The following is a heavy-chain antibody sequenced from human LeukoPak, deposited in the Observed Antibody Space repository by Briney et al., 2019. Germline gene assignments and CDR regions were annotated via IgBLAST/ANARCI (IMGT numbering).Heavy chain of an antibody. J-gene: IGHJ4*02. CDR2: IYHSGST. D-gene: IGHD6-19*01. Sequence: KPSETLSLTCAVSNYSISSGYYWGWIRQPPGKGLEWIGSIYHSGSTYYNPSLKSRVTLSVDTSKNQFSLKLSSVTAADTAVYYRARVYSTGWRFFDYWGQGTLVTVSS. CDR1: NYSISSGYY. CDR3: ARVYSTGWRFFDY. V-gene: IGHV4-38-2*01.